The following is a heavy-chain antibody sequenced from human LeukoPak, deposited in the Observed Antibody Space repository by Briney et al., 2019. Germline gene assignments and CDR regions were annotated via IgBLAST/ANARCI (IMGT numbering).Heavy chain of an antibody. CDR3: AKPYSSAYFFDY. D-gene: IGHD3-22*01. V-gene: IGHV3-33*06. CDR2: IWYDGSNK. J-gene: IGHJ4*02. Sequence: GGSLRLSCAAPGFTFSSYGMHWVRQAPGKGLEWVAVIWYDGSNKYYADSVKGRFTISRDNSKNTLYLQMNSLRAEDTAVYYCAKPYSSAYFFDYWGQGTLVTVSS. CDR1: GFTFSSYG.